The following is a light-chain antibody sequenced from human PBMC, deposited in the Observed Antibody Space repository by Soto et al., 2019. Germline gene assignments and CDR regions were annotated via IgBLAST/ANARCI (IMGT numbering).Light chain of an antibody. CDR2: GAS. CDR1: PSVSSNY. CDR3: EECDTSPRT. V-gene: IGKV3-20*01. Sequence: EIVLTQSPGTLSLSPGERATLSCRASPSVSSNYLAWYQQKRGQAPRLLIYGASSRATGIPTRFSGSESGTYVSLTGSRVAPADSAVYYCEECDTSPRTFGEGTNVEI. J-gene: IGKJ1*01.